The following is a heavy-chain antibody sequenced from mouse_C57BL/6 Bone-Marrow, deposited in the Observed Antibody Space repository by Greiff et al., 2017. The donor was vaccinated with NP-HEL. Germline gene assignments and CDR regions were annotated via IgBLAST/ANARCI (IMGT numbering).Heavy chain of an antibody. Sequence: DVKLVESGGDLVKPGGSLKLSCAASGFTFSSYGMSWVRQTPDKRLEWVATISSGGSYTYSPDSVKGRFTISRDNAKNTLYLQMSSLKSEDTAMYYCASPTYPSNWAWFAYWGQGTLVTVSA. D-gene: IGHD4-1*01. V-gene: IGHV5-6*02. CDR3: ASPTYPSNWAWFAY. CDR1: GFTFSSYG. CDR2: ISSGGSYT. J-gene: IGHJ3*01.